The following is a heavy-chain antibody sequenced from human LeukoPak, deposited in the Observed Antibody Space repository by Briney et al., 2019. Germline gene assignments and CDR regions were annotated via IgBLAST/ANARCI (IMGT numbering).Heavy chain of an antibody. V-gene: IGHV3-48*01. D-gene: IGHD3-3*01. J-gene: IGHJ4*02. CDR1: GFTFSSQS. CDR3: ARDGGDFGVVTLPFDY. Sequence: GGSLRLSCAASGFTFSSQSMNWVRQAPGKGLEWVSYIKSNGDTIHYADSVKGRFTIPRDNAKNSLYLQMNSLRAEDTAVYYCARDGGDFGVVTLPFDYWGQGTLVTVSS. CDR2: IKSNGDTI.